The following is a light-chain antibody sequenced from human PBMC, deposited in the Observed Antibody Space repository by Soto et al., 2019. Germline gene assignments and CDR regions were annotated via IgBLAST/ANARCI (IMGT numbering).Light chain of an antibody. CDR1: SSNIGTSS. CDR2: SID. CDR3: AVCDASLNGHM. J-gene: IGLJ1*01. V-gene: IGLV1-44*01. Sequence: QSVLTEPPSASGAPGQTFTISCSGSSSNIGTSSVYWYKHPPGTTPTHLFYSIDPRPSGFLDRFSCSKSGSSASLSICGLMSEHEADYYCAVCDASLNGHMLGAGTKVTVL.